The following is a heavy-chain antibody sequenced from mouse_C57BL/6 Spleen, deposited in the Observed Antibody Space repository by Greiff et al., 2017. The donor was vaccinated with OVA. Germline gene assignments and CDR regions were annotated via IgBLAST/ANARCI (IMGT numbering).Heavy chain of an antibody. J-gene: IGHJ1*03. CDR1: GYTFTSYW. V-gene: IGHV1-69*01. Sequence: VKLQQPGAELVMPGASVKLSCKASGYTFTSYWMHWVKQRPGQGLEWIGEIDPSDSYTNYNQKFKGKSTLTVDKSSSTAYMQLSSLTSEDAAVYYGARGGSSEYFDVWGTGTTVTVSS. D-gene: IGHD1-1*01. CDR2: IDPSDSYT. CDR3: ARGGSSEYFDV.